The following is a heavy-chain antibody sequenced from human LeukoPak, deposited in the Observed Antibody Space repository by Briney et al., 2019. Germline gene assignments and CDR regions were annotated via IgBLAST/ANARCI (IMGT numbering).Heavy chain of an antibody. V-gene: IGHV3-74*01. Sequence: GGSLRLSCAASRLTFEYHWMGWVRQAPGKGLVWVSRINSDGTTRNYADSVKGRFTISRDNAKQTLYLQMNSLRVEDTAVYYCVIDFVYCSGSTCHESCFEYWGQGTPVTVSS. D-gene: IGHD2-15*01. CDR3: VIDFVYCSGSTCHESCFEY. CDR1: RLTFEYHW. CDR2: INSDGTTR. J-gene: IGHJ4*02.